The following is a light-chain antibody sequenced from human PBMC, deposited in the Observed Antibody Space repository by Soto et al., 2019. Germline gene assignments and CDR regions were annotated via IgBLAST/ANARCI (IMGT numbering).Light chain of an antibody. CDR1: SSDVGGYNY. J-gene: IGLJ1*01. V-gene: IGLV2-14*01. CDR3: SSYISSITLD. CDR2: EVS. Sequence: QSVLTQPDSVSGSPGQSITISCTGTSSDVGGYNYVSWYQQHPGKAPKLMIYEVSNRPSGVSNRFSGSKSGNTASLTISGLQAEYEADYYCSSYISSITLDFGTGTKFTGL.